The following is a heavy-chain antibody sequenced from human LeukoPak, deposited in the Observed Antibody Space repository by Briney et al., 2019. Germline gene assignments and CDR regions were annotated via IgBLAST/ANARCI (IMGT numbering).Heavy chain of an antibody. V-gene: IGHV3-23*01. J-gene: IGHJ4*02. CDR2: ISGGGETT. Sequence: GGSLRLSCAASGFTFNNYAMNWVRQAPGRGLEWVSSISGGGETTYYADSAKGRFTISRDNSQNTLYLQMNSLRAEDTAVYYCARGYADYVGYFFFDYWGQGTLVTVSS. CDR1: GFTFNNYA. CDR3: ARGYADYVGYFFFDY. D-gene: IGHD4-17*01.